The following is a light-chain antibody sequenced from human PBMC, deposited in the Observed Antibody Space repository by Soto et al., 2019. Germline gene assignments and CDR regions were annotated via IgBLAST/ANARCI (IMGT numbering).Light chain of an antibody. Sequence: LVMTQSTATLSVSPGERATLSCRASRSVNHNLAWYQQRPGQVPRLLIYDASNRATGIPARFSGSGSGTDFTLTISSLEPEDFAVYYCQQRSNWPPVLTFGGGTKVDIK. CDR1: RSVNHN. CDR3: QQRSNWPPVLT. J-gene: IGKJ4*01. V-gene: IGKV3-11*01. CDR2: DAS.